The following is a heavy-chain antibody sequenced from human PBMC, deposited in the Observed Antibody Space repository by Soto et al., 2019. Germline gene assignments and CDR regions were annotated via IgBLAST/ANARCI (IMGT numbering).Heavy chain of an antibody. Sequence: ASVKVSCKASGGTFSSYAISWVRQAPGQGLEWMGGIIPIFGTANYAQKFQGRVTITADESTSTAYMELSSLRSEDTAVYYCARVYYSEYYYYYGMDVWGQGTTVTVSS. J-gene: IGHJ6*02. CDR3: ARVYYSEYYYYYGMDV. V-gene: IGHV1-69*13. CDR2: IIPIFGTA. D-gene: IGHD2-15*01. CDR1: GGTFSSYA.